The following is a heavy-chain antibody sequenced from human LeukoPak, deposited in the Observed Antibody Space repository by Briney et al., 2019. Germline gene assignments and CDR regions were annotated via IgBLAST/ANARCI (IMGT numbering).Heavy chain of an antibody. CDR3: ARVPLLRRFDP. J-gene: IGHJ5*02. V-gene: IGHV4-4*07. Sequence: SETLSLTCTVSGGSISSYYWSWIRQPAGKGLEWIGRIYTSGSTNYNPSPKSRVTMSVDTSKNQFSVKLSSVTAAETAVYYCARVPLLRRFDPWGQGTLVIVSS. CDR2: IYTSGST. CDR1: GGSISSYY.